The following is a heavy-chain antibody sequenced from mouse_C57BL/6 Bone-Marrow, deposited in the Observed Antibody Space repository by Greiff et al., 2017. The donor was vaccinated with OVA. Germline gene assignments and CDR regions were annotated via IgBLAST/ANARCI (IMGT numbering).Heavy chain of an antibody. Sequence: EVQVVESGPGLVKPSQSLSLTCSVTGYSITSGYYWNWIRQFPGNKLEWMGYISYDGSNNYNPSLKNRISITRDTSKNQFFLKLNSVTTEDTATYYCARETTVVTAMDYWGQGTSVTVSS. D-gene: IGHD1-1*01. CDR2: ISYDGSN. CDR1: GYSITSGYY. CDR3: ARETTVVTAMDY. V-gene: IGHV3-6*01. J-gene: IGHJ4*01.